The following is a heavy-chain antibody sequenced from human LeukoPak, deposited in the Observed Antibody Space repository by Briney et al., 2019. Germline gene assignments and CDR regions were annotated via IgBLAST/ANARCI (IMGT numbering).Heavy chain of an antibody. D-gene: IGHD2-8*01. CDR2: ISGSGGST. V-gene: IGHV3-23*01. CDR1: GFTFSSYA. CDR3: AKDRPLRLVHDSYFDY. Sequence: PGGSLRLSCAASGFTFSSYAMSWVRQAPGKGLEWVSAISGSGGSTYYADSVKGRFTISRDNSKNTLYLQMNSLRAEDTAVYYCAKDRPLRLVHDSYFDYWGQGTLVTVSS. J-gene: IGHJ4*02.